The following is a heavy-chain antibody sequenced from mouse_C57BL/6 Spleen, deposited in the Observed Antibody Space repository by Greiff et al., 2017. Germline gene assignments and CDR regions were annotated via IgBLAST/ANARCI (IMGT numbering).Heavy chain of an antibody. CDR1: GFTFSSYA. D-gene: IGHD2-5*01. J-gene: IGHJ2*01. CDR3: ARSHSNYFDY. V-gene: IGHV5-4*03. CDR2: ISDGGSYT. Sequence: EVKLIESGGGLVKPGGSLKLSCAASGFTFSSYAMSWVRQTPEKRLEWVATISDGGSYTYYPDNVKGRFTISRDNAKNNLYLQMSHLKSEDTAMYYCARSHSNYFDYWGQGTTLTVSS.